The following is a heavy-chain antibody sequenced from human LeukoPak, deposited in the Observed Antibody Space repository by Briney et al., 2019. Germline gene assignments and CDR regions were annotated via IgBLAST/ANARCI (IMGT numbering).Heavy chain of an antibody. CDR3: ARGDYDYVWGENY. J-gene: IGHJ4*02. V-gene: IGHV3-21*01. CDR1: GFTFNSYS. Sequence: PGGSLRLSCAASGFTFNSYSMNWVRQAPGKGLEWVSSISSSSSYIYYADSVKGRFTISRDNAKNSLYLQMNSLRAEDTAVYYCARGDYDYVWGENYWGQGTLVTVSS. D-gene: IGHD3-16*01. CDR2: ISSSSSYI.